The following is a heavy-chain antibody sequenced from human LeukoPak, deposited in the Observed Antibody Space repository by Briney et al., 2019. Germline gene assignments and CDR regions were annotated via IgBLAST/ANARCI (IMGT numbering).Heavy chain of an antibody. D-gene: IGHD2-2*01. CDR3: ARARVYCSSTSCSDWFDP. Sequence: SETLSLTCTVSGGSISSYYWSWIRQPPGKGLEWIGRIYTSGSTNYNPSLKSRVTISVDTSKNQFSLKLSSVTAADTAVYYCARARVYCSSTSCSDWFDPWGQGTLVTVSS. CDR1: GGSISSYY. CDR2: IYTSGST. J-gene: IGHJ5*02. V-gene: IGHV4-4*08.